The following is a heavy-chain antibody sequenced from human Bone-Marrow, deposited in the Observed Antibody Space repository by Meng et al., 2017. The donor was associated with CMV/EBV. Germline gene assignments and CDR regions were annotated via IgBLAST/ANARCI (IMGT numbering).Heavy chain of an antibody. J-gene: IGHJ4*02. CDR3: AKDKGALFEELYFFDC. CDR1: EFTFSDYA. D-gene: IGHD3-10*02. V-gene: IGHV3-30*02. Sequence: GESLKISCAASEFTFSDYAMHWVRQAPGKGLEWVAFIRFDGKNKFYADSVKGRFTISRDNSKSTVYLQMNNLRTEDTAVYYCAKDKGALFEELYFFDCWGQATLATSSS. CDR2: IRFDGKNK.